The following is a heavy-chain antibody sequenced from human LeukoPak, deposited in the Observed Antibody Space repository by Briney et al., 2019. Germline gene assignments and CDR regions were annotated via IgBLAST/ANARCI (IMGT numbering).Heavy chain of an antibody. CDR3: ARAKTWNYTPYYFDS. Sequence: QPGGSLRLSCAASGFTFSTYAMSWVRQAPGKGLEWVSTISGSGGSTYYADSVKGRFTISRDNFKNTLFLQMTSLRAEDTAVYYCARAKTWNYTPYYFDSWGQGTLVTVSS. V-gene: IGHV3-23*01. D-gene: IGHD1-7*01. J-gene: IGHJ4*02. CDR2: ISGSGGST. CDR1: GFTFSTYA.